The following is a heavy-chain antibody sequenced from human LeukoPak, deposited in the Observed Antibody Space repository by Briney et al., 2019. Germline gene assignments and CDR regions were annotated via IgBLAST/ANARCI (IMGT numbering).Heavy chain of an antibody. Sequence: GGSLRLSCAASGFTFSDYYMSWIRQAPGKGLEWVSYISSSGSTIYYADSVKGRFTISRDNAKNSLYLQMNSLRAEDTAVYYCARDRGYCSSTSCYTYYYYYYYMDVWGKGTTVTVSS. CDR1: GFTFSDYY. V-gene: IGHV3-11*04. J-gene: IGHJ6*03. CDR2: ISSSGSTI. CDR3: ARDRGYCSSTSCYTYYYYYYYMDV. D-gene: IGHD2-2*02.